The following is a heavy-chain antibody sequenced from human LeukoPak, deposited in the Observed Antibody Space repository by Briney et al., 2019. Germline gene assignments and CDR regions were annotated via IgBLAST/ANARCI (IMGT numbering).Heavy chain of an antibody. CDR3: ARALEVLTAQYYFDY. CDR1: GYSFTSYW. J-gene: IGHJ4*02. V-gene: IGHV5-51*01. CDR2: IYPGDSDT. Sequence: GESLKISCKGSGYSFTSYWSGWVRQMPGKGLEWMGIIYPGDSDTRYSSSFQGQVTISADKSISTAYLQWSSLKASDTAMYYCARALEVLTAQYYFDYWGQGTLVTVSS. D-gene: IGHD2-21*02.